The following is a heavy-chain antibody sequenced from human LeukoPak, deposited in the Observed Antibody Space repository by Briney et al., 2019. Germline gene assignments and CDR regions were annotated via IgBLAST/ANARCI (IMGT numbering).Heavy chain of an antibody. D-gene: IGHD5-18*01. J-gene: IGHJ4*02. CDR1: GFTFSSFA. CDR3: ARVGRGYSFNVYCFDY. Sequence: GGSLRLSCAASGFTFSSFAMHWVRQAPGKGLEWVAVISYDGNNKCYADSVKGRFTISRDNSKNTLYLQMNNLRAQDTAVYYCARVGRGYSFNVYCFDYWGQGTLVTVSS. V-gene: IGHV3-30*04. CDR2: ISYDGNNK.